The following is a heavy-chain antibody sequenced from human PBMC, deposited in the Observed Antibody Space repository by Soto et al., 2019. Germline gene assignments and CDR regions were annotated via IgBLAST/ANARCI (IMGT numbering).Heavy chain of an antibody. CDR2: ISYDGSNK. CDR1: GFTFSSYA. V-gene: IGHV3-30-3*01. CDR3: ASLPRGSSPQAFDI. Sequence: PGGSLRLSCAASGFTFSSYAMHWVRQAPGKGLEWVAVISYDGSNKYYADSVKGRFTISRDNSKNTLYLQMNSLRAEDTAVYYCASLPRGSSPQAFDIWGQGTMVTVSS. J-gene: IGHJ3*02. D-gene: IGHD6-13*01.